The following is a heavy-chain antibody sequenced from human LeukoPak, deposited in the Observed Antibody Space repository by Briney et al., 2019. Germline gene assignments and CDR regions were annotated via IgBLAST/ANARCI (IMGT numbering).Heavy chain of an antibody. CDR2: IYCSGST. D-gene: IGHD4-17*01. CDR1: GGSISSHY. V-gene: IGHV4-59*11. J-gene: IGHJ5*02. CDR3: ARAPAYGDQDWFDP. Sequence: SETLSLTCTVSGGSISSHYWSWIRQPPGKGLEWIGYIYCSGSTNYNPSLKSRVTISVDTSKNQFSLKLSSVTAADTAVYYCARAPAYGDQDWFDPWGQGTLVTVSS.